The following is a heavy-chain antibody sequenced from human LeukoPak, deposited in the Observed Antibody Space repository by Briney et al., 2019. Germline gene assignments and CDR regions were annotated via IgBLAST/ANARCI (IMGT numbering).Heavy chain of an antibody. D-gene: IGHD1-26*01. CDR3: ARHPRYSGSYYFDY. Sequence: SETLSLTCTVSGGSISSYYWSWIRQPPGKGLEWIGYIYYSGSTNYNPSLKSRVTISVDTSKNQFSLKLGSVTAADTAVYYCARHPRYSGSYYFDYWGQGTLVTVSS. CDR1: GGSISSYY. J-gene: IGHJ4*02. V-gene: IGHV4-59*08. CDR2: IYYSGST.